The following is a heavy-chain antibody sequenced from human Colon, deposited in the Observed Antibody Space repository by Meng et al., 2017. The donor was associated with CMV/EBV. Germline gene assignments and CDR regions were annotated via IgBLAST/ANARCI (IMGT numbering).Heavy chain of an antibody. CDR3: ARSQTMVVTPDWFDP. CDR1: GFTFDDYG. CDR2: INWNGGST. Sequence: GESLKISCAASGFTFDDYGMSWVRQAPGKGLEWVSGINWNGGSTGYADSVKGRFTISRDNAKNSLYLQMNSLRAEDTALYYCARSQTMVVTPDWFDPWGQGTLVTVSS. D-gene: IGHD4-23*01. J-gene: IGHJ5*02. V-gene: IGHV3-20*04.